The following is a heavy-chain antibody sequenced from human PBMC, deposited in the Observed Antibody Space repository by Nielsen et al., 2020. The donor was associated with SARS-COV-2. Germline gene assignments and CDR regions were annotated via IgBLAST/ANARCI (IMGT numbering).Heavy chain of an antibody. V-gene: IGHV3-30*04. J-gene: IGHJ4*02. CDR3: APFGELSADY. Sequence: GGSLRLSCAASEFTFSSYAMPRVPQAPGKGLEWVAVLSSDGSNKYYADSVKGRFTISRDNSKNTLYLQMNSLRAEDTAVYYCAPFGELSADYWGQGTLVTVSS. CDR1: EFTFSSYA. CDR2: LSSDGSNK. D-gene: IGHD3-10*01.